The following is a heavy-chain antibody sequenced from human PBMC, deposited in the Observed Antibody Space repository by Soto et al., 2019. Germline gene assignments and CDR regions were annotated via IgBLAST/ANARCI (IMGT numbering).Heavy chain of an antibody. Sequence: QVQLVQSGAEVKKPGASVKVSCKASGYNFNSYGLSWVRQAPGQGLEWMGWISAYTGNTNYAQKLQGRVTMTTDTSTSTVYMELRSLRSDDTAVYYCARVIEHCYHGVCYKGSFDPWGQGTLVTVSS. D-gene: IGHD2-8*01. CDR2: ISAYTGNT. CDR1: GYNFNSYG. J-gene: IGHJ5*02. V-gene: IGHV1-18*04. CDR3: ARVIEHCYHGVCYKGSFDP.